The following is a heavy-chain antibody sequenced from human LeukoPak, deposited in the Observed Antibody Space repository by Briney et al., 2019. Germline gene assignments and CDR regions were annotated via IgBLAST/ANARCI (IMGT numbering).Heavy chain of an antibody. CDR3: AKDRILWWWRPMATFDY. J-gene: IGHJ4*02. CDR2: ISYDGSNK. CDR1: GFTFSSYG. Sequence: GRSLRLSCAASGFTFSSYGMHWVRQAPGKGLEWVAVISYDGSNKYYADSVKGRFTISRDNSRNTLYLQMNSLRAEDTAVYYCAKDRILWWWRPMATFDYWGQGTLVTASS. D-gene: IGHD2-21*01. V-gene: IGHV3-30*18.